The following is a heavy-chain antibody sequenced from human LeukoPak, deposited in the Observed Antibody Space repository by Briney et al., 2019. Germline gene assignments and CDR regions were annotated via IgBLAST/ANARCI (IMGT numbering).Heavy chain of an antibody. D-gene: IGHD1-7*01. CDR3: AKASLELDEEYYYYYYMDV. CDR2: IKPDGGEK. CDR1: GFTFSSYE. V-gene: IGHV3-7*01. Sequence: GGSLRLSCAASGFTFSSYEMNWVRQAPGKGLEWVANIKPDGGEKYYADSVKGRFTISRDNAKNSMYLQMNSLRAEDTAVYYCAKASLELDEEYYYYYYMDVWGKGTTVTVSS. J-gene: IGHJ6*03.